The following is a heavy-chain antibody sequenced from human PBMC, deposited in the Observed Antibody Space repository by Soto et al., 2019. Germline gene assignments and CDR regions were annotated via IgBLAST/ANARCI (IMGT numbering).Heavy chain of an antibody. CDR3: ARHFSVDYFDS. J-gene: IGHJ4*02. CDR1: GDSITSNSYF. Sequence: SKTPSITCTVSGDSITSNSYFWAWIRQPPGKGLEWIGSIYYSGTTYYNPSLKSRVTISVDRSKNQFSLKLSSVTAADTAVYYCARHFSVDYFDSWGQGALVTVS. CDR2: IYYSGTT. V-gene: IGHV4-39*01.